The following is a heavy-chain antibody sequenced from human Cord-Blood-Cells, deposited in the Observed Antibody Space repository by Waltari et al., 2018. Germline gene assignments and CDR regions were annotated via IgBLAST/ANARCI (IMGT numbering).Heavy chain of an antibody. CDR1: GYTFTGYY. V-gene: IGHV1-2*02. Sequence: QVQLVQSGAEVKKPGASVKVSCKASGYTFTGYYMHWVRQAPGQGLEWMGWINPNSGGTNYAKKFQGRVTMTRDTSISTAYMELSRLRSDDTAVYYCARDGNWGYWYFDLWGRGTLVTVSS. CDR2: INPNSGGT. J-gene: IGHJ2*01. D-gene: IGHD7-27*01. CDR3: ARDGNWGYWYFDL.